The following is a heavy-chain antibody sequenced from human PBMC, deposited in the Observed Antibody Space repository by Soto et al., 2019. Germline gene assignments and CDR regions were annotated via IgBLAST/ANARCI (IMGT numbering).Heavy chain of an antibody. CDR3: ARDPSRGYDIDWFDP. Sequence: QVQLVESGGGVVQPGRSLRLSCAASGFTFSSYAMHWVRQAPGKGLEWVAVISYDGSNKYYADSVKGRFTISRDNSKNTLYLQMISLRAEDTAVYYCARDPSRGYDIDWFDPWGQGTLVTVSS. CDR2: ISYDGSNK. J-gene: IGHJ5*02. D-gene: IGHD5-12*01. CDR1: GFTFSSYA. V-gene: IGHV3-30-3*01.